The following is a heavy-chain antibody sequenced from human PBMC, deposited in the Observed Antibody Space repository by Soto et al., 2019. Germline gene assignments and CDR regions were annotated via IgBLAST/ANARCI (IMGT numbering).Heavy chain of an antibody. CDR3: TRLLSAAQDY. J-gene: IGHJ4*02. D-gene: IGHD6-13*01. V-gene: IGHV3-73*01. CDR2: IRDRAYNYAT. Sequence: GGFQRLRKVASGVVCKDPAIHRVRQASGKGLEWVGRIRDRAYNYATSYAASVKGRFTISRDDSSNTAFLQMNSLKTEDTAIYYCTRLLSAAQDYWGQGTRVTVSS. CDR1: GVVCKDPA.